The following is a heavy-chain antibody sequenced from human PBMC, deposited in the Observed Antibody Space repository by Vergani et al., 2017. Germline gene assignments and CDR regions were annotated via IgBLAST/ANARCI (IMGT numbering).Heavy chain of an antibody. V-gene: IGHV3-72*01. Sequence: EVQVVESGGGLVQPGGSLRLSCAASGFIFSGHYMDWVRQAPGKGLEWVGRIRNKANDYTTQYAASVKGRFTISRDDSKSIAYLQMNNLQTEDTAMYYCVRDQVTMLRGSDALDIWGQGTMVTVSS. J-gene: IGHJ3*02. CDR3: VRDQVTMLRGSDALDI. CDR1: GFIFSGHY. CDR2: IRNKANDYTT. D-gene: IGHD3-10*01.